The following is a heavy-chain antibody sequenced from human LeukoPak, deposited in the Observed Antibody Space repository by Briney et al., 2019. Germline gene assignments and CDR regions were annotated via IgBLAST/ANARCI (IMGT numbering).Heavy chain of an antibody. CDR2: IYYSGST. CDR1: GGSISSYY. V-gene: IGHV4-59*01. D-gene: IGHD2-2*01. J-gene: IGHJ2*01. Sequence: SETLSLTCTVSGGSISSYYWSWIRQPPGKGLEWIGYIYYSGSTSYNPSLKSRVTISVDTSKNQFSLKLSSVTAADTAVYYCARGDVVVPAAVSYWYFDLWGRGTLVTVSS. CDR3: ARGDVVVPAAVSYWYFDL.